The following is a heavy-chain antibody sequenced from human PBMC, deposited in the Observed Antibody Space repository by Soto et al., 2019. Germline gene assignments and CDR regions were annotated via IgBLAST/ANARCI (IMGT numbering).Heavy chain of an antibody. J-gene: IGHJ4*02. Sequence: QVQLVQSGAEVKKPGSSVKVSCKASGGTFSSYAISWVRQAPGQGLEWMGGIIPIFGTANYAQKFQGRVTITADESTSTAYMELSSLRSEDTAVYYCAREYRYSGYDGYYFDYWGQGTLVTVSS. CDR3: AREYRYSGYDGYYFDY. CDR2: IIPIFGTA. V-gene: IGHV1-69*01. D-gene: IGHD5-12*01. CDR1: GGTFSSYA.